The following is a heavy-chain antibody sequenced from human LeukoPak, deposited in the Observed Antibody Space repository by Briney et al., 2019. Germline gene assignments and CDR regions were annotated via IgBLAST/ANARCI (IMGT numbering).Heavy chain of an antibody. CDR1: GFTFSSYG. Sequence: GGSLRLSCAASGFTFSSYGMHWVRQAPGKGLEWVAFIRYDGSNKYYADSVKGRFTISRDNSKNTLYLQMNSLRAEDTAVYYCAKDTYGSGSYYNVGAFDIWGQGTMVTVSS. CDR2: IRYDGSNK. D-gene: IGHD3-10*01. J-gene: IGHJ3*02. CDR3: AKDTYGSGSYYNVGAFDI. V-gene: IGHV3-30*02.